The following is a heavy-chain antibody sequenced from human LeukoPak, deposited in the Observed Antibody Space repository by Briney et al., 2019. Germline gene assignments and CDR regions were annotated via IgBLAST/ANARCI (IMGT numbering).Heavy chain of an antibody. CDR2: IIPILGIA. CDR1: GGTFSSYA. CDR3: ASSSDIVVVPAANYYYYYYMDV. D-gene: IGHD2-2*01. J-gene: IGHJ6*03. V-gene: IGHV1-69*04. Sequence: SVKVSCKASGGTFSSYAISWVRQAPGQGLEWMGRIIPILGIANYAQKFQGRVTITTDESTSTAYMELSSLRSEDTAVYYCASSSDIVVVPAANYYYYYYMDVWGKGTTVTVSS.